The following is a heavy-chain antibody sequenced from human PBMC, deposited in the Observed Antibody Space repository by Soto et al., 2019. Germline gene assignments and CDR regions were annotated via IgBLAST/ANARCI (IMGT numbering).Heavy chain of an antibody. J-gene: IGHJ4*02. CDR1: GFTFSSYA. Sequence: GGSLRLSCAAPGFTFSSYAMHWVRQAPGKGLEWVAVISYDGSNKYYADSVKGRFTISRDNSKNTLYLQMNSLRAEDTAVYYCARSLVVPAAKIDWGQGTLVTVPS. CDR3: ARSLVVPAAKID. CDR2: ISYDGSNK. V-gene: IGHV3-30-3*01. D-gene: IGHD2-2*01.